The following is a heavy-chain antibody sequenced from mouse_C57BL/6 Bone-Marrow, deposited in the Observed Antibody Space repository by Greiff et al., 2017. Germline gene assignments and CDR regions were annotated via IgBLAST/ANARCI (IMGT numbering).Heavy chain of an antibody. CDR3: ARQIYYDYDGFYYAMDY. D-gene: IGHD2-4*01. J-gene: IGHJ4*01. V-gene: IGHV5-6*01. Sequence: DVHLVESGGDLVKPGGSLKLSCAASGFTFSSYGMSWVRQTPDTRLEWVATISSGGSYTYYPDSVKGRFTISRDNAKNTLYLQMSRLKSEDTAMYYCARQIYYDYDGFYYAMDYWGQGTSVTVSS. CDR1: GFTFSSYG. CDR2: ISSGGSYT.